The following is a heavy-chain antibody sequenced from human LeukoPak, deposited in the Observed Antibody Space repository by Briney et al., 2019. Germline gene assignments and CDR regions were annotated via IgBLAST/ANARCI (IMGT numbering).Heavy chain of an antibody. CDR3: ARALELDYYYYGMDV. CDR1: GFTVSSNY. J-gene: IGHJ6*02. CDR2: IYSGGST. Sequence: GGSLRLSCAASGFTVSSNYMSWVRQAPGEGLEWVSVIYSGGSTYYADSVKGRFTISRDNSKNTLYLQMNSLRAEDTAVYYCARALELDYYYYGMDVWGQGTTVTVSS. D-gene: IGHD1-1*01. V-gene: IGHV3-53*01.